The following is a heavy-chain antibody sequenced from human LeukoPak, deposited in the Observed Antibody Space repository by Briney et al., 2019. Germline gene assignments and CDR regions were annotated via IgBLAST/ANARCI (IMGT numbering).Heavy chain of an antibody. CDR3: ARRKVGAPRAYYFDY. V-gene: IGHV4-59*12. CDR2: IYYSGST. CDR1: GGSISSYY. Sequence: KFSETLSLTCTVSGGSISSYYWSWIRQPPGKGLEWIGYIYYSGSTNYNPSLKSRVTISVDTSKNQFSLKLSSVTAADTAVYYCARRKVGAPRAYYFDYWGQGTLVTVSS. J-gene: IGHJ4*02. D-gene: IGHD1-26*01.